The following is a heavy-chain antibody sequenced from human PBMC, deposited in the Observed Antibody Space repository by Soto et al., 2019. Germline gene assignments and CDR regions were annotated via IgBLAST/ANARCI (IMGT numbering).Heavy chain of an antibody. Sequence: QVQLQESGPGLVKPSETLSLTCTVSGGSITNHYWSWIRQPPGKGLEWIGYIYYNGNTNYNPSLKSLVTMSVDTSRNQISLKLTTVTNADTAVYYCTRANWYSEYWGQGTLVTVSS. V-gene: IGHV4-59*11. CDR1: GGSITNHY. J-gene: IGHJ4*02. CDR2: IYYNGNT. CDR3: TRANWYSEY. D-gene: IGHD7-27*01.